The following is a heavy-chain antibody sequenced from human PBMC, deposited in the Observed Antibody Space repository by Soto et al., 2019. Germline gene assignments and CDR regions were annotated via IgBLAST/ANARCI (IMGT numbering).Heavy chain of an antibody. CDR1: GFTFDDYA. CDR2: ISWNSGSI. V-gene: IGHV3-9*01. J-gene: IGHJ3*02. CDR3: AKDRQPDDISVPGAI. D-gene: IGHD3-3*02. Sequence: PGGSLRLSCAASGFTFDDYAMHWVRQAPGKGLEWVSGISWNSGSIGYADSVKGRFTISRDNAKNSLYLQMNSLRAEDTALYYCAKDRQPDDISVPGAIWAQGTMVTVSS.